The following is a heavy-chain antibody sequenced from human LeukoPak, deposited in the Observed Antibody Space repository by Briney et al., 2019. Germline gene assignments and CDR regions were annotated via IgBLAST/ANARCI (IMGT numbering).Heavy chain of an antibody. CDR1: GYTFTSYG. V-gene: IGHV1-18*01. CDR2: ISAYNGNT. CDR3: AKADGTTEGSYFHDGSGRDWYFDL. D-gene: IGHD3-22*01. Sequence: ASVKVSCKASGYTFTSYGISWVRQAPGQGLEWMGWISAYNGNTNYAQKLQGRVTMTTDTSTSTAYMELRSLRADDTAVYYCAKADGTTEGSYFHDGSGRDWYFDLWGRGTLVTVSS. J-gene: IGHJ2*01.